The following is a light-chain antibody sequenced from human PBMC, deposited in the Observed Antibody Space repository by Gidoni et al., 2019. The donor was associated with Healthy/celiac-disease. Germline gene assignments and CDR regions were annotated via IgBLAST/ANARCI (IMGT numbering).Light chain of an antibody. Sequence: DIQITQSPSTLSASVGDRVTITCRASQSISSWLAWYQQKPGKAPKLLIYKASSLESGVPSRFSGSGSGTEFTLTISSLQPDDFATYYCQQYNSYSYTFGQGTKLEMK. CDR2: KAS. V-gene: IGKV1-5*03. J-gene: IGKJ2*01. CDR3: QQYNSYSYT. CDR1: QSISSW.